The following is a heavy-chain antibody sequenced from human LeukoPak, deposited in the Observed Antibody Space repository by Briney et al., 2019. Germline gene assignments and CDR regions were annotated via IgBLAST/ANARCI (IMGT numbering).Heavy chain of an antibody. CDR2: VFHGGTT. D-gene: IGHD7-27*01. Sequence: PSETLSLTCTFSNYSISSGYYWGWIRQPPGKGLEWIASVFHGGTTYYNPSLESRVTVSPDTSKNQFSLKLSSVAAADTAVYYCARLSPLTGAYYYMDVWGKGTTVTVSS. V-gene: IGHV4-38-2*02. CDR3: ARLSPLTGAYYYMDV. J-gene: IGHJ6*03. CDR1: NYSISSGYY.